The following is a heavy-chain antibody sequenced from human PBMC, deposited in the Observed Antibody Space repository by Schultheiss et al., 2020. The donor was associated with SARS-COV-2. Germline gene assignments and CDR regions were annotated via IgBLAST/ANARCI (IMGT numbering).Heavy chain of an antibody. CDR3: ARELKESATDY. D-gene: IGHD3-10*01. CDR1: GFTFSNYA. J-gene: IGHJ4*02. CDR2: IWYNGRYE. V-gene: IGHV3-33*08. Sequence: GGSLRLSCAASGFTFSNYAMHWVRQAPGKGLEWVAVIWYNGRYEHYADSVKGRFTISRDNSKDILYLQMNSLTVEDTGLYYCARELKESATDYWGQGTLVTVSS.